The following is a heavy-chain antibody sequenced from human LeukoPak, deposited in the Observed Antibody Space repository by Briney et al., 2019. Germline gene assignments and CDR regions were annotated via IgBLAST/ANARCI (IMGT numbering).Heavy chain of an antibody. CDR1: GYTFTSYD. CDR3: ARLFLSQPEYYYYYYMDV. CDR2: MNANSGNT. V-gene: IGHV1-8*01. Sequence: ASVKVSCKASGYTFTSYDINWVRQATGQGLEWMGWMNANSGNTGYAQKFQGRVTITRNTSISKSYMELSSLRSEDTAVYYCARLFLSQPEYYYYYYMDVWGKGTTVTVSS. J-gene: IGHJ6*03. D-gene: IGHD1-14*01.